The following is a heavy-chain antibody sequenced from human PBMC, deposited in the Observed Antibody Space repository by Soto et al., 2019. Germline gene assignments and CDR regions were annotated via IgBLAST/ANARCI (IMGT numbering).Heavy chain of an antibody. D-gene: IGHD3-22*01. CDR2: IYNDGTT. J-gene: IGHJ4*02. CDR3: ARPHSRDYPYSFDY. Sequence: EVKVVESGGHLIQPGGSLRLACTVSGFTVSTNFVSWVRQAPGKGLECVSLIYNDGTTYYADSVKGRFTISRDISKNTLYLQMSSLGAEDTAMYYCARPHSRDYPYSFDYWGQGTLVTVSS. V-gene: IGHV3-53*01. CDR1: GFTVSTNF.